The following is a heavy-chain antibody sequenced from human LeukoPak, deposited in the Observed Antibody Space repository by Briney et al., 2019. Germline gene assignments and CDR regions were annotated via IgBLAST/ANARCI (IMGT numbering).Heavy chain of an antibody. Sequence: GGSLRLSXAASGFTFSNAWMSWVRQAPGKGLEWVGRIKSKTDGGTTDYAAPVKGRFTISRDDSKNTLYLQMNSLKTEDTAVYYCTTDLTMGGRGHAFDIWGQGTMVTVSS. J-gene: IGHJ3*02. CDR1: GFTFSNAW. CDR3: TTDLTMGGRGHAFDI. D-gene: IGHD1-14*01. CDR2: IKSKTDGGTT. V-gene: IGHV3-15*01.